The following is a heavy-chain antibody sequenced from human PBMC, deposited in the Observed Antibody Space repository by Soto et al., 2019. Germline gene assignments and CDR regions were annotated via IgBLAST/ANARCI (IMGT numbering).Heavy chain of an antibody. J-gene: IGHJ5*02. CDR1: GFTFSTNA. CDR2: ISFDGSNK. CDR3: AKDDVDTALSFVP. Sequence: GGSLRLSCAASGFTFSTNAIHWVRQAPGKGLEWVAVISFDGSNKYYADSVKGRFTISRDSSKNTLYLQMSSLRAEDTAVYYCAKDDVDTALSFVPWGQGTLVTVSS. D-gene: IGHD5-18*01. V-gene: IGHV3-30*18.